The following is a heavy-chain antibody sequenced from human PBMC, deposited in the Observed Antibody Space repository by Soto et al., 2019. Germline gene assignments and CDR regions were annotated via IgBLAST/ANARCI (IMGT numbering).Heavy chain of an antibody. CDR2: ISGGGTSP. CDR1: GFTFSNYG. CDR3: AKSGIVATMRTFSWFDS. D-gene: IGHD2-2*01. Sequence: EVQLLESGGNLVQPGGSLRLSCAASGFTFSNYGMNWVRQAPGKGMEWVSAISGGGTSPHYADPVKGRFTISRDNSKNTLYLQMNSLRADDTALYYCAKSGIVATMRTFSWFDSWGQGTLVTVSS. J-gene: IGHJ5*01. V-gene: IGHV3-23*01.